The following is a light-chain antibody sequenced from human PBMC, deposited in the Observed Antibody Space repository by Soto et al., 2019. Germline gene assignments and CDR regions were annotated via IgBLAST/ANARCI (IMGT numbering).Light chain of an antibody. J-gene: IGKJ1*01. CDR1: QSVSSSY. Sequence: EIVLTQSPGTLSLSPGERATLSCRASQSVSSSYLAWYQQKPGQAPRLLISRASSRATGIPDRFSGSGSGKAFPLTVSRLEHEDFAVYYCQQYGSIPWTFGQGTKVEIK. CDR3: QQYGSIPWT. CDR2: RAS. V-gene: IGKV3-20*01.